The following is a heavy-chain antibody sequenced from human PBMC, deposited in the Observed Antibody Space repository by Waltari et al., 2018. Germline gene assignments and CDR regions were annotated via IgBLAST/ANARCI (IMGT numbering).Heavy chain of an antibody. CDR1: GGSISSYY. CDR3: ARDAAGYTDPYYFDY. CDR2: MYTSGRT. D-gene: IGHD6-13*01. V-gene: IGHV4-4*07. Sequence: QVQLQESGPGLVKPSETLSLTCTVSGGSISSYYWSWIRQPAGKGLEWIGRMYTSGRTNYNPALKSRVTMSVDTSKNQFSRNRSYVTAADTAVYYWARDAAGYTDPYYFDYWGQGTLVTVSS. J-gene: IGHJ4*02.